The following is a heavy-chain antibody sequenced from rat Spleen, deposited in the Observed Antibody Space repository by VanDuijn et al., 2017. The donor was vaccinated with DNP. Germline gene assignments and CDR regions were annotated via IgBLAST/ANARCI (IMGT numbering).Heavy chain of an antibody. Sequence: QVQLKESGPGLVQPSQTLSLTCTVSEFSLTSYGVSWVRQPPGKGLQWIATISSGGSTYYTSAFKSRLRISRDTSKSQVFLKVNSLQTEDTAIYFCSRHSTGINPIDYAMDAWGQGTSVTVSS. V-gene: IGHV2S12*01. D-gene: IGHD1-9*01. CDR1: EFSLTSYG. CDR3: SRHSTGINPIDYAMDA. J-gene: IGHJ4*01. CDR2: ISSGGST.